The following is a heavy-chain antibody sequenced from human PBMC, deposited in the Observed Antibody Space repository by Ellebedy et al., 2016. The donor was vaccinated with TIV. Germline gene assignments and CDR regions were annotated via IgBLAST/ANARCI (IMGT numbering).Heavy chain of an antibody. V-gene: IGHV3-23*01. J-gene: IGHJ4*02. CDR2: ITESGGNK. D-gene: IGHD3-22*01. CDR1: GLTFSSHA. CDR3: AKEVGDDSSTYYPSY. Sequence: PGGSLRLSCAASGLTFSSHAMSWVRQAPGKGLEWVSSITESGGNKYYADSVKGRFTISRDNSKNTVYLQMNSLRAEDTAVYYCAKEVGDDSSTYYPSYWGQGTLVTVSS.